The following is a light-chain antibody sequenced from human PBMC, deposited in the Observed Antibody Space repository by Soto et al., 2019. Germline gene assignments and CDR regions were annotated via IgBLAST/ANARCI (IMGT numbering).Light chain of an antibody. J-gene: IGKJ1*01. CDR2: AAC. CDR3: QQSCITSPT. V-gene: IGKV1-39*01. Sequence: DTQMTQSPSSLSASVGDRVTVTCRASRIISSYLKWHQQPPGKAHKLLIDAACYLKRGVPSWFSGSGSGKDFTLTISSLQPEDFATYYCQQSCITSPTFGQGTKVDIK. CDR1: RIISSY.